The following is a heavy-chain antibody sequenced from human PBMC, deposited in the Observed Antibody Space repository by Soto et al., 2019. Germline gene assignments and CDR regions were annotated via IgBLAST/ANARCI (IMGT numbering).Heavy chain of an antibody. D-gene: IGHD3-3*01. CDR2: IYYSGST. CDR3: ARGNYDFYSDYYGMDV. Sequence: SETLSLTCTVSGGSISSGDYYWSWIRQPPGKGLEWIGYIYYSGSTYYNPSLKSRVTISVDTSKNQFSLKLSSVTAADTAVYYCARGNYDFYSDYYGMDVWGQGTTVTVS. J-gene: IGHJ6*02. CDR1: GGSISSGDYY. V-gene: IGHV4-30-4*01.